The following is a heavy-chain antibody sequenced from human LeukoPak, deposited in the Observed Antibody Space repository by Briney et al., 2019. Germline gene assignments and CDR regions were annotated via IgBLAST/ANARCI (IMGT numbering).Heavy chain of an antibody. CDR1: RFTFSSYG. CDR3: ARAQTYGDSRLLLDY. Sequence: GGSLRLSCAASRFTFSSYGMHWVRQAPGKGLEWVAFIRYDGSNKYYADSVKGRFTISRDNSKNTLYVQMNSLRVEDTALYYCARAQTYGDSRLLLDYWGQGTLVTVSS. CDR2: IRYDGSNK. V-gene: IGHV3-30*02. J-gene: IGHJ4*02. D-gene: IGHD4-17*01.